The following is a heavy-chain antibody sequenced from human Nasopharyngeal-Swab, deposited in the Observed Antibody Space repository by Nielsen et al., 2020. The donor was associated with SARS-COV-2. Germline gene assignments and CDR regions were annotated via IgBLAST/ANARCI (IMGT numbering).Heavy chain of an antibody. CDR3: AREIVVVPAARRTYFDY. V-gene: IGHV4-39*01. CDR2: IYYSGST. Sequence: SETLSLTCTVYGGSISSSSYYWGWIRQPPGKGLEWIGSIYYSGSTYCNPSLKSRVTISVDTSKNQFSLKLSSVTAADAAVYYCAREIVVVPAARRTYFDYWGQGTLVTVSS. D-gene: IGHD2-2*01. CDR1: GGSISSSSYY. J-gene: IGHJ4*02.